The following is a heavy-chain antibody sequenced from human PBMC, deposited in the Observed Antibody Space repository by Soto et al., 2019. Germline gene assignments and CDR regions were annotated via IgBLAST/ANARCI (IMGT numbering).Heavy chain of an antibody. D-gene: IGHD3-22*01. J-gene: IGHJ4*02. CDR2: ISYDGSNK. CDR1: GFTLSSYA. Sequence: RGSLRHSCGGSGFTLSSYAIHWVRQAPGKGVEWVAVISYDGSNKYYADSVKGRFTISRDNSKNTLYLQMNSLRAEDTAVYYCARDHSMYYYDSSGYFPAYWGQGTLVTGSS. V-gene: IGHV3-30-3*01. CDR3: ARDHSMYYYDSSGYFPAY.